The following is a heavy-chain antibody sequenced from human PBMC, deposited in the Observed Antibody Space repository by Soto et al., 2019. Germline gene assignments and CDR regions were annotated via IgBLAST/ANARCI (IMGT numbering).Heavy chain of an antibody. J-gene: IGHJ4*02. Sequence: EVPLVESGGGLVQPGGSLRLSCAASGFTVSSNYMSWVRQAPGKGLEWVSVIYSGGSTYYADSVKGRFTISRDNSKNTLYLQMNSLRAEDTAVYYCARIVVEMATIGGPPDYWGQGTLVTVSS. CDR3: ARIVVEMATIGGPPDY. D-gene: IGHD2-2*01. CDR2: IYSGGST. V-gene: IGHV3-66*01. CDR1: GFTVSSNY.